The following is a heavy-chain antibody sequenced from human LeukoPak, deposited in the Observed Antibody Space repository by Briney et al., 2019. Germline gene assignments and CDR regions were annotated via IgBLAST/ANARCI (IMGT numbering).Heavy chain of an antibody. CDR1: GFTFSSYA. D-gene: IGHD3-22*01. J-gene: IGHJ4*02. CDR3: AKDLEPYYYDSSGYYPYFDY. CDR2: ISGSGGST. Sequence: PGGFLRLSCAASGFTFSSYAMSWVRQAPGKGLEWVSAISGSGGSTYYADSVKGRFTISRDNSKNTLYLQMNSLRAEDTAVYYCAKDLEPYYYDSSGYYPYFDYWGQGTLVTVSS. V-gene: IGHV3-23*01.